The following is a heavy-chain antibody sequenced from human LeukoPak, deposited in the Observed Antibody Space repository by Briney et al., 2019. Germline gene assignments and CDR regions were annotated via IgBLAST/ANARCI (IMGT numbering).Heavy chain of an antibody. CDR2: IKSKTDGGTT. CDR1: GFTFSNAW. CDR3: TTRDNWNLFEDY. J-gene: IGHJ4*02. D-gene: IGHD1-20*01. V-gene: IGHV3-15*01. Sequence: GGALRLSCAASGFTFSNAWMSWVRQAPGKGLEWVGRIKSKTDGGTTDYAAPVKGRFTISRDDSKNTLYLQMNSLKTEDTAVYYCTTRDNWNLFEDYWGQGTLVAVSS.